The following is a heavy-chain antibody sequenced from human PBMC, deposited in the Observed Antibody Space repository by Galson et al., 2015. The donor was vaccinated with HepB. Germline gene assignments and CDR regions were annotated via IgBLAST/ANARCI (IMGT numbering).Heavy chain of an antibody. Sequence: LSLTCSVSGGSISTTSYFWGWIRQPPGRGLEWIGSIYYSGSTYYNPSLKSRVNISVDTSRNQFSLSLMSVTAADTAVYYCARRSTVRQIHVYWGQRTLVIVSS. D-gene: IGHD3-10*01. J-gene: IGHJ4*02. CDR1: GGSISTTSYF. CDR2: IYYSGST. CDR3: ARRSTVRQIHVY. V-gene: IGHV4-39*01.